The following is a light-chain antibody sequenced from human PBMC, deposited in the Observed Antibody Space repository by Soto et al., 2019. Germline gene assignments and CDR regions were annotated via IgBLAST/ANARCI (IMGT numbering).Light chain of an antibody. CDR1: SGHSSYA. V-gene: IGLV4-69*01. J-gene: IGLJ2*01. Sequence: QSVLTQSPSASASLGASVKLTCTLSSGHSSYAIAWHQQQPEKGPRYLMKLYSDSSHTKGDAIPDRFSGSSSGAERYLPISSLQSEDEVDYYCQTWGTGIHVVFGGGTKRTVL. CDR2: LYSDSSH. CDR3: QTWGTGIHVV.